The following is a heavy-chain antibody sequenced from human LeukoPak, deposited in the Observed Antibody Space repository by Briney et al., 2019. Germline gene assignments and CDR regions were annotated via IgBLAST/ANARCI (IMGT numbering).Heavy chain of an antibody. D-gene: IGHD6-19*01. CDR2: IYYSGST. V-gene: IGHV4-59*08. CDR1: GGSISSYY. J-gene: IGHJ4*02. Sequence: SETLSLTCIVSGGSISSYYWSWIRQPPGKGLEWIGYIYYSGSTNYNPSLKSRVTISVDTSKNQFSLKLSSVTAADTAVYYCASQPTGYSSGWYNYWGQGTLVTVSS. CDR3: ASQPTGYSSGWYNY.